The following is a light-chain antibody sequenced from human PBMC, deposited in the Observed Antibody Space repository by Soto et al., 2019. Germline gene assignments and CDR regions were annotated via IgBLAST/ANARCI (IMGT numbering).Light chain of an antibody. J-gene: IGLJ2*01. CDR1: SSNIGAGYD. Sequence: QSVLTQPPSVSGAPGQRVTISCTGSSSNIGAGYDVHWYQQLPGTVPKLLIYGNSNRPSGVPDRFSGSKSGTSASLAITGLQAEDEADYYCQSYDSSMSGSVVFGGGTKVTV. CDR3: QSYDSSMSGSVV. V-gene: IGLV1-40*01. CDR2: GNS.